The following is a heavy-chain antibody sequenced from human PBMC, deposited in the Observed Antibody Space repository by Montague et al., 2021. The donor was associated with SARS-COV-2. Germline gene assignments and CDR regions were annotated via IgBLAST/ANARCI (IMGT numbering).Heavy chain of an antibody. CDR1: GFSLRTSGMC. CDR3: ARVTTVTYPYYYYYGMDV. V-gene: IGHV2-70*01. CDR2: IDWDDDK. J-gene: IGHJ6*02. D-gene: IGHD4-11*01. Sequence: PALVKPTQTLTLTCTFSGFSLRTSGMCVSWIRQPPGKALEWLALIDWDDDKYYSTSLKTRLTISKDTSKNQVVLTMTNMDPVDTATYYCARVTTVTYPYYYYYGMDVWGQGTTVTVSS.